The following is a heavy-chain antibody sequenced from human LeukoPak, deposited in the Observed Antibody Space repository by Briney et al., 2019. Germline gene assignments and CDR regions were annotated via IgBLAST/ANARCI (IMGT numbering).Heavy chain of an antibody. Sequence: SHTLSLTCAISGDSVSSNSAAWNWIRQSPSRGLEWLGRTYYSSKWYNDYAVSVKSRITINPDTSKNQFSLQLNSVTPEDTAPYYCARGAVAVRNAFDIWGQGTMVTVSS. CDR3: ARGAVAVRNAFDI. CDR2: TYYSSKWYN. V-gene: IGHV6-1*01. CDR1: GDSVSSNSAA. D-gene: IGHD6-19*01. J-gene: IGHJ3*02.